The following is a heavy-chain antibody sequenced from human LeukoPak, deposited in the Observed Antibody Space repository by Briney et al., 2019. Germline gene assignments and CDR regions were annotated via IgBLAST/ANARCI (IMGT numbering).Heavy chain of an antibody. CDR1: GYSISSGYY. D-gene: IGHD2-2*01. CDR3: ASPRSTSSNWFDP. J-gene: IGHJ5*02. Sequence: TSEALSLTCAVSGYSISSGYYWGWIRQPPGKALEWIGSIYHSGSTYYNPSLKSRVTISVDTSKNQFSLKLSSVTAADTAVYYCASPRSTSSNWFDPWGQGTLVTVSS. CDR2: IYHSGST. V-gene: IGHV4-38-2*01.